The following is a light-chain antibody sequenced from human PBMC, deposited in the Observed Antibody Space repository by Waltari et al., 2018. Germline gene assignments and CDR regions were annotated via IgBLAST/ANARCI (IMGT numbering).Light chain of an antibody. J-gene: IGLJ3*02. CDR3: AAWDDSLSGGV. CDR2: RNN. CDR1: SSNIGRNS. V-gene: IGLV1-47*01. Sequence: QSVLSQPPSASGPPGQRVTISCSGSSSNIGRNSVYWYQQLPGTAPKLLIYRNNQRPPGVPDRFSGSKSGTSASLAISGLQSEDEADYYCAAWDDSLSGGVFGGGTKLTVL.